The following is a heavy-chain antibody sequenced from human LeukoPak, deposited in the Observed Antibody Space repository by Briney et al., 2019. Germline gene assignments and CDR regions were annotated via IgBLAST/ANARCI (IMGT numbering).Heavy chain of an antibody. CDR1: GGSFDSKY. CDR3: SNFKRNGHYFLDG. J-gene: IGHJ6*03. Sequence: PSETLSLTCSVSGGSFDSKYWSWIRQPPGKGLEWIGYIYTSGSTNFNPSLRSRVAMSIDTSKNQFSLKDYSVTAADAAVFYCSNFKRNGHYFLDGWGKGTTVIVSS. D-gene: IGHD1-1*01. V-gene: IGHV4-4*09. CDR2: IYTSGST.